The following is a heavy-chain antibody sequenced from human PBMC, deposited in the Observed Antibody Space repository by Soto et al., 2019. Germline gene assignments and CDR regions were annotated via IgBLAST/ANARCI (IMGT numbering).Heavy chain of an antibody. CDR3: ARVYIVATMGRAFDY. CDR2: INHSGST. Sequence: QVRLQQWGAGLLKPSETLSLTCAVYGGSFSGYYWSWIRQPPGKGLEWIGEINHSGSTNYNPSLKSRVTISVDTSKNQFSLKLSSVTAADTAVYYCARVYIVATMGRAFDYWGQGTLVTVSS. CDR1: GGSFSGYY. D-gene: IGHD5-12*01. V-gene: IGHV4-34*01. J-gene: IGHJ4*02.